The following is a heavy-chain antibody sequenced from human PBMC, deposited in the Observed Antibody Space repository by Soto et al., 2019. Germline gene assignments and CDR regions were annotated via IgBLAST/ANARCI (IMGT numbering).Heavy chain of an antibody. CDR2: THYSGNT. Sequence: QVQLQESGPGLVKPSETLSLTCTVSGGSISTYYWDWIRQPPGKELEWIGYTHYSGNTNYHPSLKSRVTISLDTSRNQFSLKLSSVTAADTAIYYCARHTVTIRAGFDYWGQGVLVTVSS. J-gene: IGHJ4*02. CDR1: GGSISTYY. CDR3: ARHTVTIRAGFDY. V-gene: IGHV4-59*01. D-gene: IGHD4-17*01.